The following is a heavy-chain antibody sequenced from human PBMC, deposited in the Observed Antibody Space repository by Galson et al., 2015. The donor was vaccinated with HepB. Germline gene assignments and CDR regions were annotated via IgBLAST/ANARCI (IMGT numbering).Heavy chain of an antibody. Sequence: SVKVSCKASGGTFSSYAISWVRQAPGQGLEWMGGIIPIFGTANYAQKFQGRVTITADESTSTAYMELSSLRSEDTAVYYCARDSLGHAEVIAAAGSSWGQGTLVTVSS. CDR1: GGTFSSYA. CDR2: IIPIFGTA. CDR3: ARDSLGHAEVIAAAGSS. J-gene: IGHJ5*02. D-gene: IGHD6-13*01. V-gene: IGHV1-69*13.